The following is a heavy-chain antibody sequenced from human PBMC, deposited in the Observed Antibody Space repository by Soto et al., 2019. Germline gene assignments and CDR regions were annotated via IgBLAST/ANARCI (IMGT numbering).Heavy chain of an antibody. D-gene: IGHD2-2*01. Sequence: GASVTVSCKASGYTFTDYGISWVRPATGQGLEWMGWISAYNDNTKYAQKLQGRVTMTTDTSTSTVYMELRSLRSDDTAVYYCAREYCSGTSCYGPDAWGQGTTVTVSS. J-gene: IGHJ6*02. CDR1: GYTFTDYG. V-gene: IGHV1-18*04. CDR3: AREYCSGTSCYGPDA. CDR2: ISAYNDNT.